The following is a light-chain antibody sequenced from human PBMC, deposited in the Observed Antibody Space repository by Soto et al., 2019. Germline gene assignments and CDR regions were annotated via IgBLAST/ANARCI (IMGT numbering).Light chain of an antibody. CDR2: KAS. J-gene: IGKJ1*01. CDR1: QSIGSW. CDR3: QQYNSYAWT. V-gene: IGKV1-5*03. Sequence: DIQMTQSPSTLSASVGDRVTITCRASQSIGSWLAWYQQKPGKAPKLLSYKASSLESGVPSRFSGSGSGTEFTLTISSLQPDDFATYYCQQYNSYAWTFGQGTKVEIK.